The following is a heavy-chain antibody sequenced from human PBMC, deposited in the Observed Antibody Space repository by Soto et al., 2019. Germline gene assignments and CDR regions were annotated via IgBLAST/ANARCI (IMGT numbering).Heavy chain of an antibody. CDR2: ISAYNGNT. Sequence: QVQLVQSGAEVKKPGASVKVSCKASGYTFTSYGISWVRQAPGQGLEWMGWISAYNGNTNYAQKLQGRVTMPTDTSTRTALMELGSLRSDGTAVYYCSRDSLPRYCSRTSCDNWGWFDLWGQGPLLTVAS. V-gene: IGHV1-18*01. D-gene: IGHD2-2*02. CDR1: GYTFTSYG. J-gene: IGHJ5*02. CDR3: SRDSLPRYCSRTSCDNWGWFDL.